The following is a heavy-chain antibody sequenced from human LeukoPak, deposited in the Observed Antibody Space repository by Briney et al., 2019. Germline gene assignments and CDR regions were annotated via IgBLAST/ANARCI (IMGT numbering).Heavy chain of an antibody. CDR1: GYTFTGYY. CDR3: ARTGRDYPNYYYYYYMDV. J-gene: IGHJ6*03. CDR2: INPNSGGT. V-gene: IGHV1-2*06. D-gene: IGHD4-17*01. Sequence: GASVKVSCKASGYTFTGYYMHWVRQAPGQGLEWMGRINPNSGGTNYAQKFQGRVTMTRDTSISTAYMELSRLRSDDTAVYYCARTGRDYPNYYYYYYMDVWGKGTTVTVSS.